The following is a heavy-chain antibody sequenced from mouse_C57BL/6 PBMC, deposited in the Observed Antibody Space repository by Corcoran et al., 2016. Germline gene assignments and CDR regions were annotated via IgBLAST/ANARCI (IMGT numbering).Heavy chain of an antibody. V-gene: IGHV1-26*01. Sequence: EVQLQQTGPELVRPGTSVKLSCKASGYTLTDYEMNWVKQSHGQSLEWIGDINPNNGDTSYNQKFKGKATLTVDKSSSTAYMELLSLTSEDSAVYYCASSYSLDYWGQGTTLTVSS. J-gene: IGHJ2*01. D-gene: IGHD2-12*01. CDR3: ASSYSLDY. CDR2: INPNNGDT. CDR1: GYTLTDYE.